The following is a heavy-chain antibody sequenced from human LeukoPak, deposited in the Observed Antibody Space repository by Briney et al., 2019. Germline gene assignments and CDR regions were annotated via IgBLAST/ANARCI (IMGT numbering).Heavy chain of an antibody. CDR1: GFTFSSYS. D-gene: IGHD2-2*01. Sequence: PGGSLRLSCAASGFTFSSYSMNWVRQAPGKGLEWVSSISSSSSYIYYADSVKGRFTISRDNAKNSLYLQMNSLRAEDTAVYYCARSLLGYCSSTSCRNFDYWGQGTLVTVSS. CDR3: ARSLLGYCSSTSCRNFDY. V-gene: IGHV3-21*01. CDR2: ISSSSSYI. J-gene: IGHJ4*02.